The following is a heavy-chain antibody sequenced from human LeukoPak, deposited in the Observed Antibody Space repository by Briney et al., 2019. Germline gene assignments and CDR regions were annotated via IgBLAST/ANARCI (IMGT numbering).Heavy chain of an antibody. V-gene: IGHV3-48*03. J-gene: IGHJ4*02. D-gene: IGHD7-27*01. CDR1: GFTFSSYE. CDR3: ARGSFWALDY. Sequence: GALRLSCAASGFTFSSYEMNWVRQTPGKGLEWVSYIGSSGSTIYYADSVKGRFTISRDNAKNSLYLQMNSLRAEDTAVYYCARGSFWALDYWGQGTLVTVSS. CDR2: IGSSGSTI.